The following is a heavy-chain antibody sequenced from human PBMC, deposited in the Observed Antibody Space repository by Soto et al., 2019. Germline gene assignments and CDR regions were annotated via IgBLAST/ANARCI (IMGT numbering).Heavy chain of an antibody. CDR1: GGTFSSYA. Sequence: SVKVSCKASGGTFSSYAISWVRQAPGQGLEWMGGIIPIFGTANYAQKFQGRVTITADESTSTAYMELSSLRSEDTAVYYCARDRVPPGVRGVILYYYYVMDVWGQGTKVSGSS. J-gene: IGHJ6*02. V-gene: IGHV1-69*13. CDR2: IIPIFGTA. D-gene: IGHD3-10*01. CDR3: ARDRVPPGVRGVILYYYYVMDV.